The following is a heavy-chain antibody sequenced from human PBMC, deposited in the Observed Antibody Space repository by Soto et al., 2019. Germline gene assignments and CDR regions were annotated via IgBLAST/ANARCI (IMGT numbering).Heavy chain of an antibody. V-gene: IGHV3-7*01. J-gene: IGHJ4*02. Sequence: PGGSLRLSCAASEFTFSSYWMSWVRQAPGKGLEWLANIKQDGSEKYYVDSVKGRFTISRDNAKNSLYLQMNSLRAEDTAVYYCAREVHDYYDSSGYYYGPPDYWGQGTLVTVSS. CDR2: IKQDGSEK. CDR1: EFTFSSYW. CDR3: AREVHDYYDSSGYYYGPPDY. D-gene: IGHD3-22*01.